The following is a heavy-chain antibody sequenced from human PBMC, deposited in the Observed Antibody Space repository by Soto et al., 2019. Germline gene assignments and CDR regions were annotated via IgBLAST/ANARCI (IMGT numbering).Heavy chain of an antibody. J-gene: IGHJ4*02. CDR2: NNGNTGHT. Sequence: QVQLVQSGAEVREPGASVKVSCKTSGYTFSRYGITWVRQAPGQGLEWMGWNNGNTGHTIYAMNLEDRLTISTDTSPVRAYMELRILKSDDRAVYYCARERNSELLPYWGQGTLVTVTS. D-gene: IGHD1-26*01. CDR3: ARERNSELLPY. CDR1: GYTFSRYG. V-gene: IGHV1-18*01.